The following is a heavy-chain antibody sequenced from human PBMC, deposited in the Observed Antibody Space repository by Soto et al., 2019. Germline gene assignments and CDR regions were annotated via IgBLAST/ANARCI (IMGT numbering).Heavy chain of an antibody. J-gene: IGHJ4*02. CDR2: ISSSSSYI. D-gene: IGHD3-9*01. V-gene: IGHV3-21*01. CDR1: GFTLNSYS. CDR3: ARAPDELRYFDWLLGY. Sequence: GGSLRLSCAASGFTLNSYSMNWVRQAPGKGLEWVSSISSSSSYIYYADSVKGRFTISRDNAKNSLYLQMNSLRAGDTAVYYCARAPDELRYFDWLLGYWGQGTLVTVSS.